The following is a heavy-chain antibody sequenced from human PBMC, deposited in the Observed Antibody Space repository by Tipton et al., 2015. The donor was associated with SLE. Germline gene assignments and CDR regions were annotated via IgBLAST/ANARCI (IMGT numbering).Heavy chain of an antibody. CDR2: MHHSGES. CDR3: ARGAGDSPDAFDI. D-gene: IGHD6-19*01. V-gene: IGHV4-4*02. J-gene: IGHJ3*02. CDR1: GGSISSSGW. Sequence: TLSLTCAVSGGSISSSGWLTWVRQPPGKGLEWIGEMHHSGESNYNPSLKSRVTISVDTSKNQFSLKLSSVTAADTAVYYCARGAGDSPDAFDIWGQGTMVIVSS.